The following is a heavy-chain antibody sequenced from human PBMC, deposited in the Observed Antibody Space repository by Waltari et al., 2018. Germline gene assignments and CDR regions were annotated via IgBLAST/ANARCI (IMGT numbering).Heavy chain of an antibody. CDR2: IIPIFGTA. Sequence: QVQLVQSGAEVKKPGSSVKVSCKASGGTFSSYAISWVRQAPGQGLEWMGGIIPIFGTANYAQKCQGRVTITTDDSTSTAYMERSSRRSEDTAVYYCAREPYYDDSSGTYFDYWGQGTLVTVSS. D-gene: IGHD3-22*01. CDR1: GGTFSSYA. V-gene: IGHV1-69*05. CDR3: AREPYYDDSSGTYFDY. J-gene: IGHJ4*02.